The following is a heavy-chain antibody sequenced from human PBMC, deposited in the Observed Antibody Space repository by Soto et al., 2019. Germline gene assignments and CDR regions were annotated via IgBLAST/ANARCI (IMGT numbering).Heavy chain of an antibody. CDR1: GGSFVGYY. CDR3: ARGLEYYDSSGYRGYGMDV. J-gene: IGHJ6*02. Sequence: SETLSLTCAVYGGSFVGYYCICIRQPPFKWLEWIGEINHSGSTNYNPSLKSRVTISVDTSKNQFSLKLSSVTAADTAVYYCARGLEYYDSSGYRGYGMDVWGQGTTVTVSS. CDR2: INHSGST. D-gene: IGHD3-22*01. V-gene: IGHV4-34*01.